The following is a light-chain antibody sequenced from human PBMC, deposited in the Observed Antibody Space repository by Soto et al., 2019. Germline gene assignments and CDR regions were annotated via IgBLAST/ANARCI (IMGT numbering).Light chain of an antibody. V-gene: IGLV2-11*01. CDR3: CSYAGSYTYV. J-gene: IGLJ1*01. Sequence: QSALTQPRSVSGSPGQSVTISCTGTSSDVGGYNYVSWYQQHPGKAPKFMIYDVSKRPSGVPDRFSGSKSGNTASLTISGLQAEDEADDYCCSYAGSYTYVFGTGTKRTVL. CDR1: SSDVGGYNY. CDR2: DVS.